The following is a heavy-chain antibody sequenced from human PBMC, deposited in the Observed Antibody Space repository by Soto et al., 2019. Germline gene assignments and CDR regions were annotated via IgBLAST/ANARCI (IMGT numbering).Heavy chain of an antibody. V-gene: IGHV4-38-2*02. Sequence: SETLSLTCTVAGSPISSGYYLGWIRQPPGKGLEWVGSIYHSGSTSYNPPLKSRVTISVDSSKTHFSLRLTSVTAADTAVYYCARTWSNYDFWEVWGQGTTVTVSS. CDR2: IYHSGST. CDR1: GSPISSGYY. J-gene: IGHJ6*02. D-gene: IGHD3-3*01. CDR3: ARTWSNYDFWEV.